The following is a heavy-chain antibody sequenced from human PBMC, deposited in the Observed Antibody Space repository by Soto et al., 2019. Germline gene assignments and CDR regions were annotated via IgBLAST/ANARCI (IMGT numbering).Heavy chain of an antibody. V-gene: IGHV1-69*05. Sequence: GASVKVSCKASGGTFSSYAISWVRQAPGQGLEWMGGIIPYNGTTNYAQKLQGRVTMTTDKSTSTAYMELRSLRSDDTAVYYCARDVGVANDLFDLWGQGSLVTVSS. J-gene: IGHJ5*02. CDR2: IIPYNGTT. D-gene: IGHD2-15*01. CDR3: ARDVGVANDLFDL. CDR1: GGTFSSYA.